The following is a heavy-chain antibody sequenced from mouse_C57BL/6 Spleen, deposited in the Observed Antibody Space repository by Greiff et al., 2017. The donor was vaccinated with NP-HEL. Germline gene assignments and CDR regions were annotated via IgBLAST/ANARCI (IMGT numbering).Heavy chain of an antibody. CDR2: IYPGDGDT. V-gene: IGHV1-82*01. CDR1: GYAFSSSW. CDR3: AGNFPIYYYGSVYAMDY. Sequence: VQLVESGPELVKPGASVKISCKASGYAFSSSWMNWVKQRPGKGLEWIGWIYPGDGDTNYNGKFKGKATLTADKSSSTAYVQLSSLTSEDYAVYVCAGNFPIYYYGSVYAMDYWGQGTSVTVSS. D-gene: IGHD1-1*01. J-gene: IGHJ4*01.